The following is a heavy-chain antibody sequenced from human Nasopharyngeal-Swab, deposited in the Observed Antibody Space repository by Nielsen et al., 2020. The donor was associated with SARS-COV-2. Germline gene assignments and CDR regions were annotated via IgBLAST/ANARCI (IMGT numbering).Heavy chain of an antibody. CDR1: GFTFGDYA. V-gene: IGHV3-49*04. CDR2: IRSKAHGGTT. CDR3: TFDSSGYYPHDAFDI. J-gene: IGHJ3*02. D-gene: IGHD3-22*01. Sequence: GESLKISCTASGFTFGDYAMSWVRQAPGKGLEWVGFIRSKAHGGTTEYAASVKGRFTISRDDSKSIAYLQMNSLKTEDTAVYYCTFDSSGYYPHDAFDIWGQGTMVTVSS.